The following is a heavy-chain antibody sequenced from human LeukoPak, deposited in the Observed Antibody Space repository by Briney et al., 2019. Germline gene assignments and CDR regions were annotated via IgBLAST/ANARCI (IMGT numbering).Heavy chain of an antibody. Sequence: SETLSLTCTVSGGSISSGDYYWSRIRQPPGKGLEWIGYIYYSGSTYYNPSLKSRVTISVDTSKNQFSLKLSSVTAADTAVYYCARVFVAAAGRDYWGQGTLVTVSS. CDR1: GGSISSGDYY. D-gene: IGHD6-13*01. CDR2: IYYSGST. V-gene: IGHV4-30-4*08. CDR3: ARVFVAAAGRDY. J-gene: IGHJ4*02.